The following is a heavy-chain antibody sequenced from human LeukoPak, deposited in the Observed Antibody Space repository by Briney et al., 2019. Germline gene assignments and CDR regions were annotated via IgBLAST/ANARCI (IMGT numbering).Heavy chain of an antibody. CDR1: GGTFSSYT. V-gene: IGHV1-69*04. J-gene: IGHJ4*02. D-gene: IGHD6-6*01. Sequence: SVKVSCKASGGTFSSYTISWVRQAPGQGLEWMGRIIPILGIANYPQKFQGGVTITADKSTSTAYMELSSLRSEDTAVYYCARDLLYSSSSLTFDYWGQGTLVTVSS. CDR2: IIPILGIA. CDR3: ARDLLYSSSSLTFDY.